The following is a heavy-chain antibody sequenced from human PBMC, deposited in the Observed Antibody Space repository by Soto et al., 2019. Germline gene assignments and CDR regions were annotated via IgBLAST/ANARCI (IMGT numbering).Heavy chain of an antibody. CDR3: ARGLISGSHYSGGWYYFDS. CDR1: GGSFSEYI. J-gene: IGHJ4*02. V-gene: IGHV4-34*01. CDR2: INHSGSA. Sequence: PSETLSLTCDGYGGSFSEYIWTWIRQTPGKGLQWIGQINHSGSANYNPSLKSRVTISVHTSSSQFSLELSSVTAADTAVYYCARGLISGSHYSGGWYYFDSWGQGTQVT. D-gene: IGHD1-26*01.